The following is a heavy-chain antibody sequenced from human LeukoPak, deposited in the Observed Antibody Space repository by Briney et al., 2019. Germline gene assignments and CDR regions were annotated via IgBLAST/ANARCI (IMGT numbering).Heavy chain of an antibody. CDR2: IGTAGDT. Sequence: QTGGSPRLSCAASGFTLSSYAMHWVRQPAGKGLEWVSAIGTAGDTFYPGSVKGRFTISSENAKKSLFLQMNSLRAEDMAVYYCARQNTPHGNFDYWGQGTLVTVSS. D-gene: IGHD1-26*01. CDR1: GFTLSSYA. CDR3: ARQNTPHGNFDY. J-gene: IGHJ4*02. V-gene: IGHV3-13*01.